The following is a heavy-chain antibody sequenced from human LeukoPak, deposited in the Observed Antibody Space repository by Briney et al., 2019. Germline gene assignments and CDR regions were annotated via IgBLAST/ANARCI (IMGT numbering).Heavy chain of an antibody. V-gene: IGHV1-2*06. Sequence: ASVKVSCKASGYTFTGYYMHWVRQAPGQGLEWMGRINPNSGGTSYAQKFQGRVTMTRDTSISTAYMELSRLRSDDTAVYYCARLIIAVAGTAIDYWGQGTLVTVSS. CDR2: INPNSGGT. CDR1: GYTFTGYY. CDR3: ARLIIAVAGTAIDY. D-gene: IGHD6-19*01. J-gene: IGHJ4*02.